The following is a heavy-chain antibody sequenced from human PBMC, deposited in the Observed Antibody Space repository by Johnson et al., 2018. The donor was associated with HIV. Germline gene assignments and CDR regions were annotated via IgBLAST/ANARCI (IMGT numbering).Heavy chain of an antibody. CDR1: GFTFSSYG. Sequence: QVQLVESGGGVVQPGRSLRLSCAASGFTFSSYGMHWVRQAPGKGLAWVAVIWYDGSHKNYADSVKGRFTISRDNAKNSLYLQMNSLRAEDTAVYYCAREGRTGPDTFDIWGQGTMLTVSS. CDR2: IWYDGSHK. V-gene: IGHV3-33*01. J-gene: IGHJ3*02. CDR3: AREGRTGPDTFDI.